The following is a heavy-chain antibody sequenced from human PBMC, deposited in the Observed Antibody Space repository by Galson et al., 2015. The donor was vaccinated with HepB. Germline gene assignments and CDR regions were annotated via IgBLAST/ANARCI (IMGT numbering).Heavy chain of an antibody. D-gene: IGHD2-21*02. CDR1: GFTFSSYE. Sequence: SLRLSCAASGFTFSSYEMNWVRQAPGKGLEWVSYISSSGSTIYYADSVKGRFTISRDNAKNSLYLQMNSLRAEDTAVYYCARDLAYCGGDCGGLFDYWGQGTLVTASS. V-gene: IGHV3-48*03. CDR2: ISSSGSTI. J-gene: IGHJ4*02. CDR3: ARDLAYCGGDCGGLFDY.